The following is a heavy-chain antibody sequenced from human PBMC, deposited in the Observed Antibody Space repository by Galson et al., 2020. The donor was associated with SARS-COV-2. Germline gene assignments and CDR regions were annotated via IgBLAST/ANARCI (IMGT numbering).Heavy chain of an antibody. D-gene: IGHD3-9*01. Sequence: SETLSLTCTVSGGSISSSNYYWGSVRQPPGEGLEWIGSIYYTESNYYNPSLTSRVTMSVDTSRNQFSLKLSSVTAADTAVYYCARQILTGYYSFYYFDFWGQGTLVTVSS. V-gene: IGHV4-39*01. CDR3: ARQILTGYYSFYYFDF. CDR1: GGSISSSNYY. CDR2: IYYTESN. J-gene: IGHJ4*02.